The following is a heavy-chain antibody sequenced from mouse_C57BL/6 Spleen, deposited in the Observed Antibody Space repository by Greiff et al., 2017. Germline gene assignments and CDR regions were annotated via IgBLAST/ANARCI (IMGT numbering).Heavy chain of an antibody. V-gene: IGHV10-3*01. CDR1: GFTFNTYA. D-gene: IGHD1-1*01. J-gene: IGHJ1*03. CDR2: IRSKSSNYAT. CDR3: VRDSSPSWGFDV. Sequence: DVMLVESGGGLVQPKGSLKLSCAASGFTFNTYAMHWVRQAPGKGLEWVARIRSKSSNYATYYADSVKDRFTISRDDSQSMLYLQMNNLKTEDTAMYYCVRDSSPSWGFDVWGTGTTVTVSS.